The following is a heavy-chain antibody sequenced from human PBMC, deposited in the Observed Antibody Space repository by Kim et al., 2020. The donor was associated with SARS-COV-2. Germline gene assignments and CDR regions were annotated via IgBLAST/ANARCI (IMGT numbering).Heavy chain of an antibody. J-gene: IGHJ6*01. V-gene: IGHV4-59*13. D-gene: IGHD4-17*01. CDR3: AREPGLRDYYHFYGMDA. CDR2: LFYGGST. CDR1: GDSIRSYY. Sequence: SETLSLTCSVSGDSIRSYYWSWIRQPPGKGLEWIGNLFYGGSTTYIPSLKSRVTMSIDMSKNQFSLRLTSVTAADTAVYYCAREPGLRDYYHFYGMDAWG.